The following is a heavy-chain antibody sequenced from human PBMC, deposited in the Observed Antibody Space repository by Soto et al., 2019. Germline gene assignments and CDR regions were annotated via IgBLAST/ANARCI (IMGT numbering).Heavy chain of an antibody. Sequence: EVRLVQSGGGLVQPGGSLRLSCAASLFIVSDNYMSWVRQAPGKGLEWVSLIYSGGGTDYAESVKGRFTISRDNSKNTLYLQMNSLKAEDTGIYYCATRMTTGPYWGQGTVVTVSS. V-gene: IGHV3-66*01. CDR1: LFIVSDNY. D-gene: IGHD1-1*01. J-gene: IGHJ4*02. CDR2: IYSGGGT. CDR3: ATRMTTGPY.